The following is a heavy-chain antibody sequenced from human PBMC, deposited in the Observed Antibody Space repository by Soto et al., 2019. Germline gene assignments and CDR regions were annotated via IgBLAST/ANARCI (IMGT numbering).Heavy chain of an antibody. Sequence: QVQLVQSGAEVKKPGASVKVSCKASGYTFTSYGISWVRQAPGQGLEWMGWISAYNGNTNYAQKLQGRVTMTTDPSTSTAYMELRSLRSDDTAVYYCARVYPLEMATTQGFDYWGQGTLVTVSS. CDR3: ARVYPLEMATTQGFDY. CDR2: ISAYNGNT. D-gene: IGHD5-12*01. CDR1: GYTFTSYG. J-gene: IGHJ4*02. V-gene: IGHV1-18*04.